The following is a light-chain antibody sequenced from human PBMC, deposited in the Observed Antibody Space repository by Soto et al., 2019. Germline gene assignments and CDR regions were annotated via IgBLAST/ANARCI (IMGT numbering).Light chain of an antibody. Sequence: QSALTQPRSVSGSPGQSVTISCTGTSSDVGGYNYVSWYQQHPGRAPNLMIYGVSKRPSGVPDRFSGSKSANTASLTISGLQTEDEADYYCCSYAGSYTFVFGGGTKVTVL. CDR1: SSDVGGYNY. V-gene: IGLV2-11*01. J-gene: IGLJ2*01. CDR2: GVS. CDR3: CSYAGSYTFV.